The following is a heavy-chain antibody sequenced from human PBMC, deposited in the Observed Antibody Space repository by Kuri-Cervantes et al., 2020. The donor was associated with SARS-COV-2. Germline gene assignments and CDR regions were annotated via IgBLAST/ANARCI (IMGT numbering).Heavy chain of an antibody. V-gene: IGHV4-59*01. CDR1: GGSISSYY. Sequence: GSLRLSCTVSGGSISSYYWSWIRQPPGKGLEWIGYIYYSGSTNYNPSLKSRVTISVDTSKNQFSLKLSSVTAADTAVYYCARDLGIWRAFDIWGQGTTVTVSS. CDR2: IYYSGST. CDR3: ARDLGIWRAFDI. J-gene: IGHJ3*02. D-gene: IGHD3-16*01.